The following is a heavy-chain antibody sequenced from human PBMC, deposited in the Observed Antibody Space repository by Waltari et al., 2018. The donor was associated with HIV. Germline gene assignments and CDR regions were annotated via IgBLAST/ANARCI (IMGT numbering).Heavy chain of an antibody. Sequence: EVQLVESGGGLVKPGGSLGLSCAASGFTFSSYSMNWVRQAPGKGLEWVSSISSSSSYIYYADSVKGRFTISRDNAKTSLYLQMNSLRAEDTAVYYCARDTSFWSSPDLDAFDIWGQGTMVTVSS. D-gene: IGHD3-3*01. V-gene: IGHV3-21*01. CDR2: ISSSSSYI. CDR1: GFTFSSYS. CDR3: ARDTSFWSSPDLDAFDI. J-gene: IGHJ3*02.